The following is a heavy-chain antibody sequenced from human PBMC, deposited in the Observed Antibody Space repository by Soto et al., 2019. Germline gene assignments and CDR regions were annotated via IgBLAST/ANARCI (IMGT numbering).Heavy chain of an antibody. V-gene: IGHV1-18*01. CDR2: ISPYNGDT. J-gene: IGHJ4*02. D-gene: IGHD2-2*02. CDR1: GYTFTLFG. Sequence: QVKLVQSGAQVKKPGASVKVSCTTSGYTFTLFGITWVRQAPGQGLEWMGWISPYNGDTKYAEKFEGRVTLTTDPSTDTAYMELTSMTSDYTAEYYCARGGQYRYFDYWGQGTLVTVSS. CDR3: ARGGQYRYFDY.